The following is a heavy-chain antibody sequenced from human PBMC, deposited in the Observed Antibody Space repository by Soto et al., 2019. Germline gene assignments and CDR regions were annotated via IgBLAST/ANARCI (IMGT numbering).Heavy chain of an antibody. CDR2: INPNSGGT. D-gene: IGHD2-21*02. V-gene: IGHV1-2*04. Sequence: ASVKVSCKASGYTFTGYYMHWVRQAPGQGLEWMGWINPNSGGTNYAQKFQGWVTMTRDTSISTAYMELSRLRSDDTAVYYCARGGMVTAAIPPGYYYGMDVWGQGTTVTVSS. CDR1: GYTFTGYY. J-gene: IGHJ6*02. CDR3: ARGGMVTAAIPPGYYYGMDV.